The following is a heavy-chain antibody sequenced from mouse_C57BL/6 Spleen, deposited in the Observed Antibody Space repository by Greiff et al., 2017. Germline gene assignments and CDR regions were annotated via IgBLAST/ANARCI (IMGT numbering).Heavy chain of an antibody. D-gene: IGHD2-3*01. CDR3: TRGDDGYYPAWFAY. V-gene: IGHV1-15*01. CDR2: IDPETGGT. J-gene: IGHJ3*01. CDR1: GYTFTDYE. Sequence: QVQLQQSGAELVRPGASVTLSCKASGYTFTDYEMHWVKQTPVHGLEWIGAIDPETGGTAYNQKFQGKAILTADKSSSTAYMELRSLTSEDSAVYYCTRGDDGYYPAWFAYWGQGTLVTVSA.